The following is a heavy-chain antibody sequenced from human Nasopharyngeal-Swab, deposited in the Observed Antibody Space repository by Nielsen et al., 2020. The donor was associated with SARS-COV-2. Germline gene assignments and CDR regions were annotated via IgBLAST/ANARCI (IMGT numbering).Heavy chain of an antibody. CDR3: AREDYDILTGYYQDYYYYYGMDV. J-gene: IGHJ6*02. Sequence: GGSLRLSCAASGFTFSSYGMYWVRQAPGKGLEWVAVIWYDGSNKYYADSVKGRFTISRDNSKNTLYLQMNSLRAEDTAVYYCAREDYDILTGYYQDYYYYYGMDVWGQGTTVTVSS. V-gene: IGHV3-33*01. CDR2: IWYDGSNK. D-gene: IGHD3-9*01. CDR1: GFTFSSYG.